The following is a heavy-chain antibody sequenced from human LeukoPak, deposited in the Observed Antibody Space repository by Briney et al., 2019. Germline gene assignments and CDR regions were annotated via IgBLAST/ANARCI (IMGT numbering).Heavy chain of an antibody. J-gene: IGHJ6*02. CDR1: GFTFNSYW. Sequence: GGSLRLSCAASGFTFNSYWMHWLRHAPGKGLVWVSRINSDGSSTTYADSVKGRFTISRDNAKNTLYLQVNSLRAEDTAVYYCVARLYGSGSYYHYYYYGMDVWGQGTTVTVSS. CDR2: INSDGSST. CDR3: VARLYGSGSYYHYYYYGMDV. D-gene: IGHD3-10*01. V-gene: IGHV3-74*01.